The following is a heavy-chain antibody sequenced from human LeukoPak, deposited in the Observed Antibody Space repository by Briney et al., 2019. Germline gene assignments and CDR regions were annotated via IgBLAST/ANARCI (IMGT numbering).Heavy chain of an antibody. Sequence: GGSLRLSCVASGFTFSSSWLHWVRQAPGKGLVWVSRMNNDVSTINYADSVKGRFTISRDNAKNSLYLQMNSLRAEDTALYYCARNKPYYGTVDYWGQGTLVTVSS. J-gene: IGHJ4*02. V-gene: IGHV3-74*01. CDR3: ARNKPYYGTVDY. CDR2: MNNDVSTI. CDR1: GFTFSSSW. D-gene: IGHD3-22*01.